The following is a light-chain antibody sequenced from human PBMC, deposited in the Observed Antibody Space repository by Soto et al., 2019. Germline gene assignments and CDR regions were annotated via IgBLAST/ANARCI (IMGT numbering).Light chain of an antibody. V-gene: IGKV3D-20*02. CDR2: GAS. J-gene: IGKJ5*01. CDR3: QQRHMWPIT. Sequence: EIVLTQSPGTLSLSPGERATLSCRASQSVSSSYLAWYQQKPGQAPRLLIYGASSRATGILDRFSGSGSGTDFTLTISSLEPEDSAVYYCQQRHMWPITFGQGTRLEIK. CDR1: QSVSSSY.